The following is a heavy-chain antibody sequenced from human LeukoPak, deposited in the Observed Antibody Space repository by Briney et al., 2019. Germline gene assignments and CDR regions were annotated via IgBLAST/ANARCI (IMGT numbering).Heavy chain of an antibody. D-gene: IGHD2-15*01. V-gene: IGHV3-7*01. CDR2: IKQDGSEK. Sequence: GGSLRLSCAASGFTFSSYWMSWVRQAPGKGLEWVANIKQDGSEKYYVDSVKGRFTISRDNAKNSLYLQMNSLRAEDTAVYYCARDGYRSGGSCYWVYGMDVWGQGTTVTVSS. CDR3: ARDGYRSGGSCYWVYGMDV. J-gene: IGHJ6*02. CDR1: GFTFSSYW.